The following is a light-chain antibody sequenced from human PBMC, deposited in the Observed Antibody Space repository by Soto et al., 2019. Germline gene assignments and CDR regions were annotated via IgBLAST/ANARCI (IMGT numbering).Light chain of an antibody. CDR2: GNS. CDR3: QSYDSSRSGTVE. Sequence: QSVLTQPPSVSGAPGQRVTISCTGSSSNIGAGYDVHWYQQLPGTAPKLLIYGNSNRPSGVPDRFSGSKSGTSASLAITGLQAEDEADYYCQSYDSSRSGTVEFAGGTSSPS. V-gene: IGLV1-40*01. CDR1: SSNIGAGYD. J-gene: IGLJ2*01.